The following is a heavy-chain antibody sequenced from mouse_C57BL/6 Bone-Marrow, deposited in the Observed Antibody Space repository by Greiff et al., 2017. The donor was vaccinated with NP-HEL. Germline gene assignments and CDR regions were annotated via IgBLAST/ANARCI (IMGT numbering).Heavy chain of an antibody. CDR3: ARHPPDYYYFDY. CDR1: GFTFSSYG. J-gene: IGHJ2*01. Sequence: EVMLVESGGDLVKPGGSLKLSCAASGFTFSSYGMSWVRQTPDKRLEWVATISSGGSYNYYPDSVKGRFTISRDNAKNTLYLQMSSLKSEDTAMYYCARHPPDYYYFDYWGQGTTLTVSS. V-gene: IGHV5-6*02. CDR2: ISSGGSYN. D-gene: IGHD2-4*01.